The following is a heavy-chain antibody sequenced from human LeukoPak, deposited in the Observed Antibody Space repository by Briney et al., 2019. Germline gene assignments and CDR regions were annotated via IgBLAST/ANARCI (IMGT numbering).Heavy chain of an antibody. CDR2: IYTSGST. D-gene: IGHD1-1*01. V-gene: IGHV4-4*07. CDR1: GGSISGYY. CDR3: AREGTKDTRDLDH. J-gene: IGHJ4*02. Sequence: SETLSLTCTVSGGSISGYYWTWIRQPAGKGLEWIGRIYTSGSTNYNPSLKSRVTMSVDTSNNQFSLKLTSVTAADTAVYYCAREGTKDTRDLDHWGQGVLVTVSS.